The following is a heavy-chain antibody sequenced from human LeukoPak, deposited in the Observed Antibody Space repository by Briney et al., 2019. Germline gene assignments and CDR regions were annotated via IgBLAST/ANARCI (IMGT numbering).Heavy chain of an antibody. V-gene: IGHV4-59*01. CDR3: ARINSAVAAYFDY. CDR1: GGSSSSYY. D-gene: IGHD6-19*01. Sequence: SETLSLXCTVSGGSSSSYYWSWIRQPPGKGLEWIGYIYYSGSTNYNPSLKSRVTISVDTSKNQFSLKLSSVTAADTAVYYCARINSAVAAYFDYWGQGTLVTVSS. J-gene: IGHJ4*02. CDR2: IYYSGST.